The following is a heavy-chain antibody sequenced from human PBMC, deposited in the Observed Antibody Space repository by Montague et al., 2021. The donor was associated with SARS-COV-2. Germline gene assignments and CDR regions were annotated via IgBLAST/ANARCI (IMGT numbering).Heavy chain of an antibody. V-gene: IGHV3-49*04. Sequence: SLRLSCAGSGFTFRDYAMTWVRQAPGKGLEWVCFIRSKAYGWTSDYVACVKGRFTNSRNDSKSIPYLQRDSLKTEDTAVYYCTRDPGYSSGGLWGQGTMVTVSS. CDR2: IRSKAYGWTS. J-gene: IGHJ3*01. CDR3: TRDPGYSSGGL. D-gene: IGHD2-15*01. CDR1: GFTFRDYA.